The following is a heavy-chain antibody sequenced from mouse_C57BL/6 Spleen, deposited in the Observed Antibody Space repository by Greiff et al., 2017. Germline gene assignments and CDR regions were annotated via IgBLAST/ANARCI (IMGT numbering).Heavy chain of an antibody. J-gene: IGHJ2*01. CDR2: IYPSDSET. V-gene: IGHV1-61*01. CDR1: GYTFTSYW. Sequence: QVQLQQPGAELVRPGSSVKLSCKASGYTFTSYWMDWVKQRPGQGLEWIGNIYPSDSETHYNQKFKDKATLTVDKSSSTAYMQLSSLTSEDSAVYYCARVMTLGYGNYNSPFDYWGQGTTLTVSS. D-gene: IGHD2-1*01. CDR3: ARVMTLGYGNYNSPFDY.